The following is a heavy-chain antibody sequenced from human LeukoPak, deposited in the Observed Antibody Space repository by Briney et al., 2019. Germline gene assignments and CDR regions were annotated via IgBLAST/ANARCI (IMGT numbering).Heavy chain of an antibody. Sequence: KPSETLSLTCTVSGGSISSSSYYWGWIRQPPGKGLEWIGSIYYSGSTYYNPSLKSRVTISVDTSNNQFSLRLSSVTAADTAVYYCARRNYGRLDSWGQGTLVTVSS. CDR1: GGSISSSSYY. CDR2: IYYSGST. D-gene: IGHD3-10*01. J-gene: IGHJ4*02. V-gene: IGHV4-39*01. CDR3: ARRNYGRLDS.